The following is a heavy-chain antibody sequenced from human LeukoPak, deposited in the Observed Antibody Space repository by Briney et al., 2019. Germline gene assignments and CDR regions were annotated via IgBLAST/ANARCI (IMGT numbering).Heavy chain of an antibody. CDR3: AKDSHRDYYYYGMDV. CDR2: ISWNSGSI. V-gene: IGHV3-9*01. CDR1: GFTFDDYA. Sequence: GGSLRLSCAASGFTFDDYALHWVRPAPGKGLEWVSGISWNSGSIGYADSVKGRFTISRDNAKNSLYLQMNSLRAEDTALYYCAKDSHRDYYYYGMDVWGQGTTVTVSS. J-gene: IGHJ6*02.